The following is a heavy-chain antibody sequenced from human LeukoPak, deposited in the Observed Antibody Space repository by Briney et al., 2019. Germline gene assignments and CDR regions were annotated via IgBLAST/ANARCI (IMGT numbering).Heavy chain of an antibody. Sequence: ASVKVSCKASGYTFTSYYMHWVRQAPGQGLEWMGLINPTGGSTGYAQKFQGRVTMTRDTSISTAYMELSRLRSDDTAVYYCAKTRGLGVPLLPGDYWGQGTLVTVSS. CDR1: GYTFTSYY. J-gene: IGHJ4*02. D-gene: IGHD3-3*01. CDR3: AKTRGLGVPLLPGDY. V-gene: IGHV1-46*01. CDR2: INPTGGST.